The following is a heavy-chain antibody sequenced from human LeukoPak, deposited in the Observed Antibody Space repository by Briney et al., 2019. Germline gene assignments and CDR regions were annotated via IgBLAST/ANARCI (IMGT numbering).Heavy chain of an antibody. V-gene: IGHV1-18*01. CDR3: ARVRDSSSWSHWFDP. D-gene: IGHD6-13*01. J-gene: IGHJ5*02. CDR1: DYTFTSFG. Sequence: ASVKVSCKASDYTFTSFGLTWVRQAPGQGLEWMGWISGYNGDTNYVKKFQGRVTMTKDTSTNTAYMELRSLRSDDTAVYYCARVRDSSSWSHWFDPWGQGTLVTVSS. CDR2: ISGYNGDT.